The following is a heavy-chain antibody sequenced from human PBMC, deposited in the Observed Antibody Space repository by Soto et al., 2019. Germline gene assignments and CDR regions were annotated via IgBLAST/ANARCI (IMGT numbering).Heavy chain of an antibody. CDR3: VKDGGYCSSATCYSPRNHYFDA. CDR1: GFDFSVYW. D-gene: IGHD2-2*01. J-gene: IGHJ5*02. V-gene: IGHV3-7*03. Sequence: LRLSCAASGFDFSVYWMSWVRQAPGKGPEWVANIKFDGSEKQYVDSVKGRFTISRDNARNSVFLQMNSLRAGDTAVYYCVKDGGYCSSATCYSPRNHYFDAWGQGTLVTVSS. CDR2: IKFDGSEK.